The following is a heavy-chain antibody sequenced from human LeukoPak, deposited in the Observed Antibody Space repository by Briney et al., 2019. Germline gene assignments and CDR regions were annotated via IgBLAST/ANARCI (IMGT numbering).Heavy chain of an antibody. CDR1: GYTFTSYG. D-gene: IGHD2-15*01. Sequence: GASVKVSCKASGYTFTSYGISWVRQAPGQGLEWMGIINPSGGSTSYAQKFEGRVTITRDTSTSTVYMELSSLRSEDTAVYYCARDRNIVVVVAAADYYYYGMDVWGQGTTVTVSS. V-gene: IGHV1-46*01. J-gene: IGHJ6*02. CDR3: ARDRNIVVVVAAADYYYYGMDV. CDR2: INPSGGST.